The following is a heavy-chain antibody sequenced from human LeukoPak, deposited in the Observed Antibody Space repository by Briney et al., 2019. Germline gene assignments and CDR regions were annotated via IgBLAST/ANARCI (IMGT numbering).Heavy chain of an antibody. CDR2: IYSSGST. V-gene: IGHV4-39*07. CDR3: ARAVTSSSSWYKWVNWFDP. Sequence: SETLSLTCSVSGASISSGSNYWGWIRQPPGKTLEWIGSIYSSGSTNYNPSLKSRVTISVDTSKNQFSLKLSSVTAADTAVYYCARAVTSSSSWYKWVNWFDPWGQGTLVTVSS. CDR1: GASISSGSNY. J-gene: IGHJ5*02. D-gene: IGHD6-13*01.